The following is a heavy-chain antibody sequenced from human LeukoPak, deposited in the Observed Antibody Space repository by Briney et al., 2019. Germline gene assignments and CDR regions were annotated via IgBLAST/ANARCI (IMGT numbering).Heavy chain of an antibody. Sequence: SETLSLTCAVSGGSISSGGYSWSWIRQPPGKGLGWIGYIYHGGSTYYNPSLKSRVTISVDRSKNQFSLKLSSVTAADTAVYYCARGSGYGGLDYWGQGTLVTVSS. V-gene: IGHV4-30-2*01. CDR3: ARGSGYGGLDY. D-gene: IGHD5-12*01. CDR2: IYHGGST. J-gene: IGHJ4*02. CDR1: GGSISSGGYS.